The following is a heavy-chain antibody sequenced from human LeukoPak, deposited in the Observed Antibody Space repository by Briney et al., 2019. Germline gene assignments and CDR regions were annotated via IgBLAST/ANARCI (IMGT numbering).Heavy chain of an antibody. J-gene: IGHJ3*02. CDR1: GYTFTGYY. CDR3: PRLYSRAFDI. Sequence: GASVTVSCKASGYTFTGYYMHWVRQAPGQGLEWMGWINPNSGGTNYAQTVQGRFTITRDTSISTAYLHLSRLSAHATAVHYCPRLYSRAFDIWEQEKMVSVS. CDR2: INPNSGGT. D-gene: IGHD1-14*01. V-gene: IGHV1-2*02.